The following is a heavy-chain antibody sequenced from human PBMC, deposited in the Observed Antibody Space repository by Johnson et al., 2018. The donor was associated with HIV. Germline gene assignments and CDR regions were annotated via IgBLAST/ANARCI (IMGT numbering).Heavy chain of an antibody. Sequence: EVQLVESGGGLEQPGGSLRLSCAASEFTFSTYDTHWVRQVTGKRLQWVPVIGDGAGDADSLGSVKGRFTVSRDDSKNTLYLQMNSLRAEDTAVYYCAGGVTVAFDIWGPGTVVSVSS. CDR2: IGDGAGDA. V-gene: IGHV3-13*01. CDR1: EFTFSTYD. J-gene: IGHJ3*02. D-gene: IGHD2-21*02. CDR3: AGGVTVAFDI.